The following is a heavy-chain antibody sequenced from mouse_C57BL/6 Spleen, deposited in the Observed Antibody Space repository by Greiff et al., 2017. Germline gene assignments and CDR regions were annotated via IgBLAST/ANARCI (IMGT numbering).Heavy chain of an antibody. CDR1: GYTFTSYG. CDR2: IYPRSGNT. J-gene: IGHJ4*01. V-gene: IGHV1-81*01. CDR3: ARDGYYVDYYAMDY. D-gene: IGHD2-3*01. Sequence: QVQLQQSGAELARPGASVKLSCKASGYTFTSYGISWVKQRTGQGLEWIGEIYPRSGNTSYNEKFKGKATLTADKSSSTAYMELRSLTSEDSAVYFCARDGYYVDYYAMDYWGQGTSVTVSS.